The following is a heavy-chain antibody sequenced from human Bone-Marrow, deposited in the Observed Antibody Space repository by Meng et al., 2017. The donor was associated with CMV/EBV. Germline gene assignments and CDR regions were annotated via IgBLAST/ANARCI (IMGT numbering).Heavy chain of an antibody. CDR2: IYGSGTT. CDR3: ARGPRPVLRFLEWLSNPPHYFAD. D-gene: IGHD3-3*01. Sequence: SETLSLTCTVSGGSINNTYWTWIRQSPGKGLEWIGYIYGSGTTAAYNSSLKSRVAISVDTSKNQFSLKLSSVTAADTAVYYCARGPRPVLRFLEWLSNPPHYFADWGQGTLVTVSS. V-gene: IGHV4-59*12. CDR1: GGSINNTY. J-gene: IGHJ4*02.